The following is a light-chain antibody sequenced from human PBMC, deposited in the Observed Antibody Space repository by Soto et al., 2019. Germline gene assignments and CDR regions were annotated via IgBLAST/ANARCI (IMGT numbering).Light chain of an antibody. CDR2: EVR. CDR3: SSYTTSTTQV. J-gene: IGLJ2*01. CDR1: SSDVGSYNY. V-gene: IGLV2-14*01. Sequence: QPASVSGSPGQSITISCTGTSSDVGSYNYVSWYQQHPGKAPKLMIYEVRNRPSGVSDRFSGSKSGKTASLTIFGLQAEDEADYFCSSYTTSTTQVFGGGTKLTVL.